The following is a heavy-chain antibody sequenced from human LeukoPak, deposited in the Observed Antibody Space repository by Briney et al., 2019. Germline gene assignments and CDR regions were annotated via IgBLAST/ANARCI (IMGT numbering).Heavy chain of an antibody. J-gene: IGHJ4*02. CDR2: IDPSDSYT. V-gene: IGHV5-10-1*01. CDR3: AATGSSGWGQ. D-gene: IGHD6-19*01. Sequence: GESLKISCKGSGSRFTSYWISWVRQMPGKGLEWMGRIDPSDSYTNYSPSFQGHVTISADKSISTAYLQWSSLKASDTAMYYCAATGSSGWGQWGQGTLVTVSS. CDR1: GSRFTSYW.